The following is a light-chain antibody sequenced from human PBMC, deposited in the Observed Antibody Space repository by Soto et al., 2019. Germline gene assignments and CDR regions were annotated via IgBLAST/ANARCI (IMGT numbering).Light chain of an antibody. V-gene: IGLV2-11*01. CDR1: SSDVGGYNY. Sequence: QSVLTQPRSVSGSPGQSVTISCTGTSSDVGGYNYVSWYQQFPGKAPKLMIFDVSKRPSGVPDRFSGSKSGNTASLTISGLQAEDEADYYCSSYAGTSTWVFGGGTKLTVL. J-gene: IGLJ3*02. CDR3: SSYAGTSTWV. CDR2: DVS.